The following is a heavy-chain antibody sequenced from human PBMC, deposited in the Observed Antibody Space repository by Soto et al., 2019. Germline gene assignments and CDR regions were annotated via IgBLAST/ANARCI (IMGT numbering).Heavy chain of an antibody. D-gene: IGHD1-26*01. CDR3: ARGFGSGSYYFGNYYYGMDV. CDR1: GGSFSGYY. CDR2: INHSGST. J-gene: IGHJ6*02. V-gene: IGHV4-34*01. Sequence: PSETLSLTCAVYGGSFSGYYWSWIRQPPGKGLEWIGEINHSGSTNYNPSLKSRVTISVDTSKNQFSLKLSSVTAADTAVYYCARGFGSGSYYFGNYYYGMDVWGQGTTVTVSS.